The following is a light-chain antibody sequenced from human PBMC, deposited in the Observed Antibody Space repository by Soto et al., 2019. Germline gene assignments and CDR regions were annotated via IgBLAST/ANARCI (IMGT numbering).Light chain of an antibody. J-gene: IGKJ2*01. CDR1: HRVLSTSNNKNY. CDR3: EDDYSATYS. CDR2: WTS. Sequence: DIVMTQSPDPLAVSLGQRATIDCKSSHRVLSTSNNKNYLAWYQQKPGHPPKLLIYWTSTRESGFPHRFSGRESGTDSNPTISCLQAEDVAGYYCEDDYSATYSSSQGTNVEI. V-gene: IGKV4-1*01.